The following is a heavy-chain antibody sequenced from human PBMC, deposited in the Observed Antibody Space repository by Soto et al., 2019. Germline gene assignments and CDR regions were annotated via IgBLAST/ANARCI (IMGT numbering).Heavy chain of an antibody. Sequence: GASVKVSCKASGYTFTSYTMHWVRQAPGQRLEWMGWINAGNGNTKYSQKFQGRVTITRDTSASTAYMELSSLRSEDTAVYYCARAGYKGGGAFDIWGQGTMVTVSS. CDR3: ARAGYKGGGAFDI. J-gene: IGHJ3*02. CDR2: INAGNGNT. D-gene: IGHD1-20*01. V-gene: IGHV1-3*01. CDR1: GYTFTSYT.